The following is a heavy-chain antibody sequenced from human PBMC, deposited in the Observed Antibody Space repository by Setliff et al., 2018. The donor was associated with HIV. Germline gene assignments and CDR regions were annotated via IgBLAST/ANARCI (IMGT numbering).Heavy chain of an antibody. CDR1: GASISSGNW. CDR2: VHHSGSA. J-gene: IGHJ6*03. Sequence: SETLSLTCAVSGASISSGNWWSWVRQPPGKGLEWMGEVHHSGSANYNPCLKRRVSISLDTSKKQVSLKLNSVTAADTAVYYCARGLSIFGVATPGFYSFMDVWGKGTTVTVSS. V-gene: IGHV4-4*02. CDR3: ARGLSIFGVATPGFYSFMDV. D-gene: IGHD3-3*01.